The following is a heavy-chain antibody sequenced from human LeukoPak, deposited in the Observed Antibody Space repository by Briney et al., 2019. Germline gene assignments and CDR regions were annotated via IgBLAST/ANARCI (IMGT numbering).Heavy chain of an antibody. J-gene: IGHJ4*02. Sequence: SETLSLTCIISDDSISSSTYYWGWIRQPPGKGLEWIGTLYYSGKTYYNPSLKSRVTISIDTSKNQFSLKLTSATAADTAVYYCARGVIASGGNDFDYWGQGTLVTVSS. V-gene: IGHV4-39*07. CDR2: LYYSGKT. CDR3: ARGVIASGGNDFDY. CDR1: DDSISSSTYY. D-gene: IGHD6-13*01.